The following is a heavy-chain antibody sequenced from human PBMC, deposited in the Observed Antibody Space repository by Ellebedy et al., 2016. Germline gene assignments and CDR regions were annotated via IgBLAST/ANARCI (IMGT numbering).Heavy chain of an antibody. CDR1: ELNLGNYF. V-gene: IGHV3-21*01. J-gene: IGHJ4*02. Sequence: GESLKISXTASELNLGNYFMSWVRQAPGKGLEWVASISGSDDVRRFADSVKGRFTISRDNAKNSLYLQMNSLRAEDTAVYYCARDEGSSGYYYYWGQGTPVTVSS. CDR3: ARDEGSSGYYYY. CDR2: ISGSDDVR. D-gene: IGHD3-22*01.